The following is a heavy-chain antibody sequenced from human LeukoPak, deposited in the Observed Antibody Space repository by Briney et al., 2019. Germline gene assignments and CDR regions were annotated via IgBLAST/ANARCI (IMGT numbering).Heavy chain of an antibody. J-gene: IGHJ4*02. CDR3: ARDHSITQFDH. CDR1: GGSISSGSYY. Sequence: SETLSLTCTVSGGSISSGSYYWSWIRQPAGKGLEWIGRLYTSGSPNYNPPLKSRVTISVDTSKNQFSLKLSSVTAADTAVYYCARDHSITQFDHWGQGTLVTVSS. V-gene: IGHV4-61*02. CDR2: LYTSGSP. D-gene: IGHD2-15*01.